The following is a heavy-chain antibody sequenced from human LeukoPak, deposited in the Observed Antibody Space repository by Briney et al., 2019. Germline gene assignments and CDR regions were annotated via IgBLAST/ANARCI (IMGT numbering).Heavy chain of an antibody. CDR3: ARSRFIAAAPDY. Sequence: PGGSLRLSCAASGFTFGDYFMNWLRQTPEKGLEWMSYISGSGTTIHYVDSVKGRFTISRDNAKNSLFLQMNSLTVEDTAVYYCARSRFIAAAPDYWGQGTLVTVSS. V-gene: IGHV3-11*04. CDR2: ISGSGTTI. D-gene: IGHD6-13*01. J-gene: IGHJ4*02. CDR1: GFTFGDYF.